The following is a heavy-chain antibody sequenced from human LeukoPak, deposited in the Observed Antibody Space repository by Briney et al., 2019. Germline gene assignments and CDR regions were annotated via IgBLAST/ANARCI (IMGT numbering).Heavy chain of an antibody. D-gene: IGHD6-19*01. V-gene: IGHV7-4-1*02. CDR2: INTNTGNP. CDR3: ARVSYSSGWYFDY. Sequence: ASVKVSCKASGYTFTSYAMNWVRQAPGQGLEWMGWINTNTGNPTYAQGFAGRFVFSLVTSVSTAYLQISSLKAEDTAVYYCARVSYSSGWYFDYWGQGTLVTVSS. J-gene: IGHJ4*02. CDR1: GYTFTSYA.